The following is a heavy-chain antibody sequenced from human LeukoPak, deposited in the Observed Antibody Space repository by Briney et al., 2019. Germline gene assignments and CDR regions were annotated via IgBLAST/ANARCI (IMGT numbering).Heavy chain of an antibody. CDR2: VNQGGTEK. CDR3: AKDQVTMIVVASGRYDY. CDR1: GFTFSSYS. V-gene: IGHV3-7*03. J-gene: IGHJ4*02. Sequence: PGGSLRLSCAASGFTFSSYSMNWVRQAPGKGLEWVANVNQGGTEKFYVASVKGRFSISRDNAENSLYLQMNSLRAEDTAVYYCAKDQVTMIVVASGRYDYWGQGTLVTVSS. D-gene: IGHD3-22*01.